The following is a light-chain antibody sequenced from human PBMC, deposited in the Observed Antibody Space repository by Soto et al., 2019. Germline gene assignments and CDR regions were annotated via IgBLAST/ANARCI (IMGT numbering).Light chain of an antibody. Sequence: DIQMTQSPSTLSASVGDRVTLTCRASQSISTWLAWYQQKPGKAPKLLIYKASTLESGVPSRFSGSGSGTEFTLTISSLQPDDFSTYYCQQYNNYPRTFGGGTKVEIK. CDR3: QQYNNYPRT. V-gene: IGKV1-5*03. J-gene: IGKJ4*01. CDR1: QSISTW. CDR2: KAS.